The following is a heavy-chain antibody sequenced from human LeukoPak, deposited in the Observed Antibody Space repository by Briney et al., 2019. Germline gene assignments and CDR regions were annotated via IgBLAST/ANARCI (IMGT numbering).Heavy chain of an antibody. D-gene: IGHD2-21*01. V-gene: IGHV3-21*01. Sequence: PGGSLRLSCAASGFTFSSYSMNWVRQAPGKGLEWVSSISSSSSYIYYADSVKGRFTISRDNSNNTLFLQMNSVKTEDTAVYFCARMKVIKGASLDYWGQGSLVTVSS. CDR2: ISSSSSYI. CDR1: GFTFSSYS. CDR3: ARMKVIKGASLDY. J-gene: IGHJ4*02.